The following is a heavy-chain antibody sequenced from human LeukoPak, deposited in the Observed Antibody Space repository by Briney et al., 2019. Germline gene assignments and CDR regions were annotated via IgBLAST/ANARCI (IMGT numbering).Heavy chain of an antibody. V-gene: IGHV3-49*03. CDR3: SRGSGWLSVY. Sequence: GRSLRLSCTASGFTFGDYLMSWFRQAPGKGLEWIGFISGGTTEYAESVKGRFTISRDDSTSIAYLQMNSLTTEDTAVYYCSRGSGWLSVYWGQGTVVSVSS. CDR2: ISGGTT. CDR1: GFTFGDYL. J-gene: IGHJ4*02. D-gene: IGHD6-19*01.